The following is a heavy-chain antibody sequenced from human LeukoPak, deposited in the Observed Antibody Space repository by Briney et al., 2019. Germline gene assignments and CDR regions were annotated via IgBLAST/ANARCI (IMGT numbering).Heavy chain of an antibody. D-gene: IGHD3-22*01. V-gene: IGHV3-23*01. CDR2: ISGSGGST. CDR3: ASSITMIVVVTRDY. CDR1: GFTFSSYA. Sequence: GGSLRLSCAASGFTFSSYAMSWVRQAPGKGLEWVSAISGSGGSTYYADSVKGRFTISRDNSKNTLYLQMNSLRAEDTAVYYCASSITMIVVVTRDYWGQGTLVTVSS. J-gene: IGHJ4*02.